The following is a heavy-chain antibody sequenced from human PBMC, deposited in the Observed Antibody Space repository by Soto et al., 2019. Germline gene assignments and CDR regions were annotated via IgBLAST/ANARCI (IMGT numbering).Heavy chain of an antibody. J-gene: IGHJ4*02. D-gene: IGHD3-3*01. Sequence: GGSLRLSCAASGFTFSSYGMHWVRQAPGKGLEWVAVIWYDGSNKYYADSVKGRFTISRDNSKNTLYLQMNSLRAEDTAVYYCARGSDFWSGDPALFDYWGQGTRVTVSS. CDR3: ARGSDFWSGDPALFDY. CDR1: GFTFSSYG. CDR2: IWYDGSNK. V-gene: IGHV3-33*01.